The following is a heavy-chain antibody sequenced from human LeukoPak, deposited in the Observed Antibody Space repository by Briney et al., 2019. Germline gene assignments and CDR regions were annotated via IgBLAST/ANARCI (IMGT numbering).Heavy chain of an antibody. V-gene: IGHV5-51*01. Sequence: GESLKISCKGSGYSFTSYWIGWVRQMPGKGLEWMGIIYPGDSDTRYSPSFQGQVTISADKSISTAYLQWSSLKASDTAMYYCARLSYKWLVQGRWFDPWGQRTLVTVSS. D-gene: IGHD6-19*01. CDR3: ARLSYKWLVQGRWFDP. CDR2: IYPGDSDT. CDR1: GYSFTSYW. J-gene: IGHJ5*02.